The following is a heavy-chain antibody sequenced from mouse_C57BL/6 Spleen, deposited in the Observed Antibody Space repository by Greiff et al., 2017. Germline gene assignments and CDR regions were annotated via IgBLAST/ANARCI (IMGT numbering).Heavy chain of an antibody. Sequence: DVKLVESGGGLVQPKGSLKLSCAASGFSFNTYAMNWVRQAPGKGLEWVARIRSKSNNYATYYADSVKDRFTISRDDSESMLYLQMNNLKTEDTAMYYCGRHATAQAMDYWGQGTTLTVSS. CDR2: IRSKSNNYAT. V-gene: IGHV10-1*01. CDR3: GRHATAQAMDY. J-gene: IGHJ2*01. D-gene: IGHD3-2*02. CDR1: GFSFNTYA.